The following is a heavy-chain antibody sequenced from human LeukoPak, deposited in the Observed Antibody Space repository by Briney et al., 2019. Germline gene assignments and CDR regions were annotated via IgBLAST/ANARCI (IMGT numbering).Heavy chain of an antibody. CDR2: IYYSGST. V-gene: IGHV4-39*07. J-gene: IGHJ4*02. CDR3: ALSRDGYNFEEGAFDY. D-gene: IGHD5-12*01. Sequence: SETLSLTCTVSGGSISSSSYYWGWIRQPPGQGLEWIGSIYYSGSTYYNPSLKSRVTISVDTSKNQFSLKLSSVTAADTAVYYCALSRDGYNFEEGAFDYWGQGTLVTVSS. CDR1: GGSISSSSYY.